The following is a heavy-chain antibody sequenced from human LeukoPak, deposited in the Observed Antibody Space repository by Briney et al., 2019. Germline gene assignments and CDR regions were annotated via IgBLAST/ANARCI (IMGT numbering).Heavy chain of an antibody. D-gene: IGHD1-14*01. V-gene: IGHV4-34*01. J-gene: IGHJ4*02. CDR1: GGSFSGYY. Sequence: SETLSLTCAVYGGSFSGYYWSWIRQPPGKGLEWSGEINHSGSTNYNPSLKSRVTISVDTSKNQFSLKLSSVTAADTAVYYCASRYTSMFDYWGQGTLVTVSS. CDR2: INHSGST. CDR3: ASRYTSMFDY.